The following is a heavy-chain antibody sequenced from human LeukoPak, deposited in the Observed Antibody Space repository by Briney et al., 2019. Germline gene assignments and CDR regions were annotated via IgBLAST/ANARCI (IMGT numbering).Heavy chain of an antibody. D-gene: IGHD6-13*01. Sequence: GRSLRLSCAASGFTFSSYAMHWVRQAPGKGLEWVAVISYGGSNKYYADSVKGRFTISRDNSKNTLYLQMNSLRAEDTAVYYCARSSSWYGSSWGQGTLVTVSS. CDR3: ARSSSWYGSS. J-gene: IGHJ4*02. V-gene: IGHV3-30*04. CDR1: GFTFSSYA. CDR2: ISYGGSNK.